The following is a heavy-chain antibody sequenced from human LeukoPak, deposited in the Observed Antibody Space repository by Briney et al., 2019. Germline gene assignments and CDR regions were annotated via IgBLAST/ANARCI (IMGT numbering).Heavy chain of an antibody. V-gene: IGHV4-34*01. J-gene: IGHJ4*02. Sequence: SETLSPTCSFYGGSFSGYYWRWIRPPPRKGLEWIGEINHSGSTNYNPSLKSRVTISVDRSKNQFSLKVTSATAADTAVYYCARDGSRGGSDCWGQGTPVTVSS. D-gene: IGHD3-16*01. CDR2: INHSGST. CDR1: GGSFSGYY. CDR3: ARDGSRGGSDC.